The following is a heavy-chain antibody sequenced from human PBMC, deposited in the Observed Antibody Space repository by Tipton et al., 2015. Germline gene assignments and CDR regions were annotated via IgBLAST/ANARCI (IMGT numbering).Heavy chain of an antibody. Sequence: SLRLSCAASGFTFSNYWMGWVRQAPGKGLEWVANINPDGSQKYYVDSVRGRFTISRDNAKDSLYLQMNSLRAEDSTLYYCGRWGFGTALDYWGQGNLVTVSS. D-gene: IGHD3/OR15-3a*01. V-gene: IGHV3-7*01. CDR2: INPDGSQK. CDR1: GFTFSNYW. J-gene: IGHJ4*02. CDR3: GRWGFGTALDY.